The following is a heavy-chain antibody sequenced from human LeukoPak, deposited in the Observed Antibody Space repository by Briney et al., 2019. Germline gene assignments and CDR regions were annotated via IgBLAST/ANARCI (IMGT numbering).Heavy chain of an antibody. CDR2: FDPEDGET. CDR1: GYTLTELS. J-gene: IGHJ4*02. D-gene: IGHD6-13*01. V-gene: IGHV1-24*01. CDR3: ATARRRAAAGLAYYY. Sequence: GASVKVSCKVSGYTLTELSMHWVRPAPGKGLEWMGGFDPEDGETIYAQKFQGRVTMTEDTSTDTAYMELSSLRSEDTAVYYCATARRRAAAGLAYYYWGQGTLVTVSS.